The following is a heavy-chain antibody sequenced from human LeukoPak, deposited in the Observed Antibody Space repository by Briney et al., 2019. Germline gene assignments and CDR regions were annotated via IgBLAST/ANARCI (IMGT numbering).Heavy chain of an antibody. D-gene: IGHD5-18*01. CDR2: INHNGNVN. CDR1: GFTFSSYW. V-gene: IGHV3-7*03. CDR3: ARDGASRYSYGLYYFDY. Sequence: PGGSLRLSCAASGFTFSSYWMNWARQAPGKGLEWVASINHNGNVNYYVDSVKGRFTISRDNAKNSLYLQMSNLRAEDTAVYFCARDGASRYSYGLYYFDYWGQGTLVTVSS. J-gene: IGHJ4*02.